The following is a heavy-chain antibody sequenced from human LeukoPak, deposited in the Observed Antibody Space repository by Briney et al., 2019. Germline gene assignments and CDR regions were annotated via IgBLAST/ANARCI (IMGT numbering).Heavy chain of an antibody. CDR1: GFTFSSYS. J-gene: IGHJ4*02. CDR2: ISSSSSTI. D-gene: IGHD6-13*01. V-gene: IGHV3-48*04. CDR3: ARELKGYSSSVRFIDY. Sequence: GGSLRLSCAASGFTFSSYSMNWVRQAPGKGLEWVSYISSSSSTIYYADSVKGRFTISRDNAKNSLYLQMNSLRAEDTAVYYCARELKGYSSSVRFIDYWGQGTLVTVSS.